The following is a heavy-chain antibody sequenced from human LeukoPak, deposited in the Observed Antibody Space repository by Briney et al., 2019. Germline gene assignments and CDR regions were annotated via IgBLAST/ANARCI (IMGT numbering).Heavy chain of an antibody. D-gene: IGHD3-9*01. CDR3: ARAGHYDILTGYSLGSWFDP. CDR2: IYHSGST. Sequence: SETLSLTCAVSGASITSSNYYWGWVRQSPGKGLEWIGEIYHSGSTNYNPSLKSRVTISVDKSKNQFSLKLSSVTAADTAVYYCARAGHYDILTGYSLGSWFDPWGQGTLVTVSS. J-gene: IGHJ5*02. V-gene: IGHV4-39*07. CDR1: GASITSSNYY.